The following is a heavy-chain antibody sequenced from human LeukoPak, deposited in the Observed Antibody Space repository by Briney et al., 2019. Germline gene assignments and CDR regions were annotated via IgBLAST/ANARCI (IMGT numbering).Heavy chain of an antibody. Sequence: LETLSLTCTVSGGSISSYYWSRIRQPPGKGLEWIGYIYYSGSTNYNPSLKSRVTISVDTSKNQFSLKLSSVTAADTAVYYCARDLGGVGGFDYWGQGTLVTVSS. CDR1: GGSISSYY. J-gene: IGHJ4*02. CDR2: IYYSGST. D-gene: IGHD3-10*01. V-gene: IGHV4-59*01. CDR3: ARDLGGVGGFDY.